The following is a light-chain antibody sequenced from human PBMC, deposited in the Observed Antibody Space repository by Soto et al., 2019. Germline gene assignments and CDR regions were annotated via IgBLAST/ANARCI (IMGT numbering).Light chain of an antibody. CDR3: LQYDNSPLT. Sequence: EIGLAQSPGTLSLPPGERGTLSCRASQSISSRKIAWFQQKPGQAPRLLMYGASSRGTGIPDRFSGGGSGTDFTLTISSLDPEDFAVYYCLQYDNSPLTFGGGTKVEIK. V-gene: IGKV3-20*01. J-gene: IGKJ4*01. CDR2: GAS. CDR1: QSISSRK.